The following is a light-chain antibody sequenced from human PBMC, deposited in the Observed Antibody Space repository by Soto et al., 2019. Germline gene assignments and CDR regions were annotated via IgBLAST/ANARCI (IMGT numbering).Light chain of an antibody. Sequence: EFVMRHSPATLSVSPGEGATLSCRASQGIGDTLAWYQQKPGQAPRLLFYGASNRATGIPDRFSGSGSGTDFTLTISRLEPEDFAVYYCQQYGRSPPWTFGQGTKVDI. V-gene: IGKV3-20*01. CDR2: GAS. CDR1: QGIGDT. CDR3: QQYGRSPPWT. J-gene: IGKJ1*01.